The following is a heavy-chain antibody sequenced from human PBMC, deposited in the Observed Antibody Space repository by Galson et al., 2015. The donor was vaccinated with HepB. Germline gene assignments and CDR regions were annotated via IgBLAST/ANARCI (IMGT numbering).Heavy chain of an antibody. CDR1: GGSISSYY. V-gene: IGHV4-59*01. CDR3: ARDVEYCSSTSCYTFLDY. CDR2: IYYSGST. D-gene: IGHD2-2*02. J-gene: IGHJ4*02. Sequence: ETLSLTCTVSGGSISSYYWSWIRQPPGKGLEWIGYIYYSGSTNYNPSLKSRVTISVDTSKNQFSLKLSSVTAADTAVYYCARDVEYCSSTSCYTFLDYWGQGTLVTVSS.